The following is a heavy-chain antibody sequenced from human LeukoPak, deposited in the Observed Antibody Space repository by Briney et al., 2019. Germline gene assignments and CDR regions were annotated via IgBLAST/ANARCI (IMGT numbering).Heavy chain of an antibody. CDR3: ARDSITIFGVPGGWFDP. J-gene: IGHJ5*02. D-gene: IGHD3-3*01. Sequence: SETLSLMCAVYGGSLSGYYWSWIRQPPGKGLEWIGEITHSGSTNYNPSLKSRVTISLDTSKNQFSLKLSSVTAADTAVYFCARDSITIFGVPGGWFDPWGQGTLVTVSS. CDR2: ITHSGST. V-gene: IGHV4-34*01. CDR1: GGSLSGYY.